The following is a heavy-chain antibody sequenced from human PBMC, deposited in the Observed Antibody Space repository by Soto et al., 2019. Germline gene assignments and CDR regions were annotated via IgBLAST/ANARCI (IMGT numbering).Heavy chain of an antibody. CDR3: ARHLLTTVTTYYYGMDV. CDR2: IDPSDSYT. Sequence: GESLKISCKGSGYSFTSYWTSWVRQMPGKGLEWMGRIDPSDSYTNYSPSFQGHVTISADKSISTAYLQWSSLKASDTAMYYCARHLLTTVTTYYYGMDVWGQGTTVTVSS. J-gene: IGHJ6*02. D-gene: IGHD4-17*01. V-gene: IGHV5-10-1*01. CDR1: GYSFTSYW.